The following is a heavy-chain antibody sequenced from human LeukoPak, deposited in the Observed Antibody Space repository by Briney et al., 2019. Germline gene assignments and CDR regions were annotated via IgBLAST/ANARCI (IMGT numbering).Heavy chain of an antibody. CDR3: ARDLAYTSSPSDDY. V-gene: IGHV3-21*01. Sequence: GGSLRLSCATSGFTFSIYSMNWVRQAPGKGLEWVSFISSGSSFIFYADSVKGRFTISRDNAKNSPYLQMNSLRAEDTAVYYCARDLAYTSSPSDDYWGQGTLVTVSS. CDR2: ISSGSSFI. J-gene: IGHJ4*02. CDR1: GFTFSIYS. D-gene: IGHD6-13*01.